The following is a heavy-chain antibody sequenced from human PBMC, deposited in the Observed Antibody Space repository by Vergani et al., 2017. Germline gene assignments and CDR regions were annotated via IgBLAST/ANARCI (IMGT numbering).Heavy chain of an antibody. D-gene: IGHD1-26*01. CDR2: IIPILGIA. CDR3: ARGGWEPPEYYMDV. Sequence: QVQLVQSGAEVKKPGSSVKVSCKASGGTFSSYAISWVRQAPGQGLEWMGRIIPILGIANYAQKFQGRVMITADKSTSTAYMELSSLRSEDTAVYYCARGGWEPPEYYMDVWGKGTTVTVSS. J-gene: IGHJ6*03. CDR1: GGTFSSYA. V-gene: IGHV1-69*04.